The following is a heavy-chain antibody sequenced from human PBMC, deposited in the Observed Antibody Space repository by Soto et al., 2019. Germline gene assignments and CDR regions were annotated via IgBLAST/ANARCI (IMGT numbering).Heavy chain of an antibody. V-gene: IGHV3-7*03. Sequence: GGSLRLSCEVSGFTFSMYSMSWVRQTPGKGLELVAKIPQDGVDGHYADSVKGRFTISRDNGKNSLYLQMNNLRAEDTAVYYCARTPTEAVAGTHYYYYYGMDVWGQGTTVTVSS. J-gene: IGHJ6*02. CDR1: GFTFSMYS. D-gene: IGHD6-19*01. CDR3: ARTPTEAVAGTHYYYYYGMDV. CDR2: IPQDGVDG.